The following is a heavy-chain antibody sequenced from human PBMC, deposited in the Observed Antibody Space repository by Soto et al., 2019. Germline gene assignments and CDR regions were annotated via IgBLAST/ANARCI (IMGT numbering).Heavy chain of an antibody. CDR2: ISSSGSTI. V-gene: IGHV3-48*03. CDR1: GFTFSSYE. Sequence: EVQLVESGGGLVQPGGSLRLSCAASGFTFSSYEMNWVRQAPGKGLEWVSYISSSGSTIYYADSVKGRFTISRDNAKNSLYLQMNSLRAEDTAVYYWARAPILDWYFDLWGRGTLFTVSS. CDR3: ARAPILDWYFDL. J-gene: IGHJ2*01.